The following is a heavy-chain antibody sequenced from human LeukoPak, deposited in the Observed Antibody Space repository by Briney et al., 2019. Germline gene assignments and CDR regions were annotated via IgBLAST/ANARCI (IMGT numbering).Heavy chain of an antibody. CDR2: IYYSGST. V-gene: IGHV4-31*03. D-gene: IGHD1-26*01. CDR3: ARDPHPRWEGAFDI. J-gene: IGHJ3*02. CDR1: GGSISSGGYY. Sequence: SETLSLTCTVSGGSISSGGYYWSWIRPHPGKGLEWIGYIYYSGSTYYNPSLKSRVTISVDTSKNQFSLKLSSVTAADTAVYYCARDPHPRWEGAFDIWGQGTMVTVSS.